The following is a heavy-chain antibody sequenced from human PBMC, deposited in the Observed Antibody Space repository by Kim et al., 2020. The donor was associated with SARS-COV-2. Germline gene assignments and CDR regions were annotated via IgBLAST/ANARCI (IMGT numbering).Heavy chain of an antibody. J-gene: IGHJ4*02. V-gene: IGHV1-2*02. D-gene: IGHD1-26*01. CDR3: ARGSGTYYPYFDY. CDR2: INPKKGGT. Sequence: ASVKVSCKASGYTFTGYYMHWVRQAPGQGLEWMGWINPKKGGTNYAQNFQGRVTMTRDTSISTAYMELSRLRSDDTAVYYCARGSGTYYPYFDYWGQGTLVTVSS. CDR1: GYTFTGYY.